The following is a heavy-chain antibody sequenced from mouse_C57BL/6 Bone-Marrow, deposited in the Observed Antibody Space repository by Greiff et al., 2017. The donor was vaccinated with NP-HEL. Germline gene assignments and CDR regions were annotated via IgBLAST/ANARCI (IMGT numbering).Heavy chain of an antibody. D-gene: IGHD2-5*01. CDR1: GFNIKDYY. V-gene: IGHV14-1*01. J-gene: IGHJ1*03. CDR2: IDPEDGDT. CDR3: TTVSYSNYRYFDV. Sequence: VQLKQSGAELVRPGASVKLSCTASGFNIKDYYMHWVKQRPEQGLEWIGRIDPEDGDTEYAPKFQGKATMTADTSSNTAYLQLSSLTSEDTAVYYCTTVSYSNYRYFDVWGTGTTVTVSS.